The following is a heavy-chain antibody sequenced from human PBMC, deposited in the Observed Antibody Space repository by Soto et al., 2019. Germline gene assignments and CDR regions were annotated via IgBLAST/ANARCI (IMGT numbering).Heavy chain of an antibody. D-gene: IGHD2-2*01. J-gene: IGHJ6*02. Sequence: GGSLRLSCTASGFTVSSNYMSWVRQAPGKGLEWVSVIYSGGSTYYADSVKGRFTISRDNSKNTLYLQMNSLRAEDTAVYYCASGVGXSSTSCYWGYYYYYGMDVWGQGTTVTVSS. V-gene: IGHV3-53*01. CDR2: IYSGGST. CDR1: GFTVSSNY. CDR3: ASGVGXSSTSCYWGYYYYYGMDV.